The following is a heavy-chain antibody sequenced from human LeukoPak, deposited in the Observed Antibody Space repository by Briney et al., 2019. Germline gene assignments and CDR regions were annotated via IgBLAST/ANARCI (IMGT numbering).Heavy chain of an antibody. D-gene: IGHD3-22*01. CDR2: INPNSGGT. V-gene: IGHV1-2*02. CDR3: ARDYYDSSGELDY. Sequence: GASVKVSCKASGYTFTGYYMHWVRQAPGQGLEWMGWINPNSGGTNYAQKFQGRVTMTRDTSISTAYMELSRLRSDDTAVYYCARDYYDSSGELDYWGQGTLVTVSS. CDR1: GYTFTGYY. J-gene: IGHJ4*02.